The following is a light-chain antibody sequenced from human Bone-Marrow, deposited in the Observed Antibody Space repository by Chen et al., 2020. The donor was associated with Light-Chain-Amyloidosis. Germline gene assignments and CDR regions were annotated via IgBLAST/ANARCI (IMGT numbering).Light chain of an antibody. CDR2: EVT. J-gene: IGLJ1*01. Sequence: QSALTQPASVSGSPGQSITISCTGTSSDVGGDNHVSWYQQHPDKAPILMIYEVTNRPSWVPDLFSGSKSANTASLTISGLQTEDEADYFCSSYTITNTLVFGSGTRVTVL. V-gene: IGLV2-14*01. CDR1: SSDVGGDNH. CDR3: SSYTITNTLV.